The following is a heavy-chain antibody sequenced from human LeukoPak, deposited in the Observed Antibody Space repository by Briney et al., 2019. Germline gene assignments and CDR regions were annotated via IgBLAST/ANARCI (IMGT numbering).Heavy chain of an antibody. V-gene: IGHV1-18*01. CDR1: GYIFAHNG. CDR2: ISAYNGDT. D-gene: IGHD3-22*01. CDR3: ARVVVDSSQDYFDY. Sequence: ASVKVSCKTSGYIFAHNGISWVRQAPGQGPEWMGWISAYNGDTNYAQNFQGRVTMTRDTSTSTVYMELRSLRSDDTAVYYCARVVVDSSQDYFDYWGQGTLVTVSS. J-gene: IGHJ4*02.